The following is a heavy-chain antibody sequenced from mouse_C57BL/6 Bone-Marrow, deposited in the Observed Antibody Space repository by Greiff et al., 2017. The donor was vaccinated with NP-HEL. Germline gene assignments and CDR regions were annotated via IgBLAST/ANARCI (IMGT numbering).Heavy chain of an antibody. V-gene: IGHV5-4*03. CDR2: ISDGGSYT. J-gene: IGHJ1*03. Sequence: EVKLMESGGGLVKPGGSLKLSCAASGFTFSSYAMSWVRQTPEKRLEWVATISDGGSYTYYPDNVKGRFTISRDNAKNHLSLQMSHLKSEDTAMYYCAMMDTRAFDVWGTGTTVTVSS. CDR1: GFTFSSYA. D-gene: IGHD3-1*01. CDR3: AMMDTRAFDV.